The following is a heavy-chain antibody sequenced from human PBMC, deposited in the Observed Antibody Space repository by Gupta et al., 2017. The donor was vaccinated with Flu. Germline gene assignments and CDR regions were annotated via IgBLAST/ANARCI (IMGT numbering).Heavy chain of an antibody. Sequence: QVQLQESGPGLVKPSETLSLTCTVSGGSISSYYWSWIRQPPGKGLEWIGYIYYSGSTNYNPSLKSRVTISVDTSKNQFSLKLSSVTAADTAVYYCARASGSYVLDWGQGTLVTVSS. CDR1: GGSISSYY. CDR2: IYYSGST. CDR3: ARASGSYVLD. V-gene: IGHV4-59*01. D-gene: IGHD1-26*01. J-gene: IGHJ4*02.